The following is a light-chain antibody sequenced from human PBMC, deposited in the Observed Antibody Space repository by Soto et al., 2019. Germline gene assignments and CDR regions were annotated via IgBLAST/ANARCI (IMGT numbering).Light chain of an antibody. CDR2: DAS. V-gene: IGKV1-33*01. CDR3: QQYDNLLSIT. CDR1: QDISNY. Sequence: DIQMTQSPSSLSASVGDRVTITCQASQDISNYLNWYQQKPGKAPKLLIYDASNLETGVPSRFSRRGSGTDFTFTISSLQPEDIATYYCQQYDNLLSITFGQGTRLEIK. J-gene: IGKJ5*01.